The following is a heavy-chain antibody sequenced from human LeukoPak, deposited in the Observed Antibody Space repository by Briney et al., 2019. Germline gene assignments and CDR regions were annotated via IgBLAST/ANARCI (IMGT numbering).Heavy chain of an antibody. CDR2: INHSGST. D-gene: IGHD6-19*01. J-gene: IGHJ4*02. Sequence: SETLSLTCAVYGGSFSGYYWSWIRQPPGKGLEWIGEINHSGSTNYNPSLKGRVTISVDTSKNQFSLKLSSVTAADTAVYYCARGRYDQWLDPGSFDYWGQGTLVTVSS. CDR3: ARGRYDQWLDPGSFDY. V-gene: IGHV4-34*01. CDR1: GGSFSGYY.